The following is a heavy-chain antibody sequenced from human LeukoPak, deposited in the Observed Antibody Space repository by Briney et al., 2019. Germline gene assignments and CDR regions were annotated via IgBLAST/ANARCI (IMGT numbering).Heavy chain of an antibody. CDR3: ARITAGAFDI. J-gene: IGHJ3*02. CDR2: IYYSGST. CDR1: GGSISSYY. V-gene: IGHV4-59*12. Sequence: SETLSLTCTVSGGSISSYYWSWIRQPPGKGLEWIGYIYYSGSTNYNPSLKSRVTISVDTSKNQFSLKLSSVTAADTAVYYCARITAGAFDIWGQGTMVTVSS. D-gene: IGHD3-10*01.